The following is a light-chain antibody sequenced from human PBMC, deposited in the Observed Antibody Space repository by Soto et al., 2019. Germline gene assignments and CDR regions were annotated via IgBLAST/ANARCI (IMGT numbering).Light chain of an antibody. J-gene: IGKJ1*01. Sequence: PGARATLSCRTSQSVSSIYLAWYQQKPGQAPRPLIYGASSRATGIPDRFSGSGSGTDFTLTISRLEPEDFAVYFCQHYGSSSWTFGQGTKVEIK. CDR1: QSVSSIY. V-gene: IGKV3-20*01. CDR2: GAS. CDR3: QHYGSSSWT.